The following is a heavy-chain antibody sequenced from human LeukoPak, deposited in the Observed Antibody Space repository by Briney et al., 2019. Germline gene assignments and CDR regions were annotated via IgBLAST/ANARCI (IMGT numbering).Heavy chain of an antibody. CDR1: GFTFSSYG. D-gene: IGHD5-18*01. CDR2: IWYDGSNK. J-gene: IGHJ4*02. V-gene: IGHV3-33*01. CDR3: ARAPVAMVFHLPDY. Sequence: PGRSLRLSCAASGFTFSSYGMHWVRQDPGKGLEWVAVIWYDGSNKYYADSVKGRFTISRDNSKNTLYLQMNSLRAEDTAVYYCARAPVAMVFHLPDYWGQGTLVTVSS.